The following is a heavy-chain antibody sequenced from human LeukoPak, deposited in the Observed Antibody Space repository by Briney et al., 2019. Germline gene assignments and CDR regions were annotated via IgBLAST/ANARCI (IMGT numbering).Heavy chain of an antibody. CDR2: IWYDGSKT. V-gene: IGHV3-33*01. J-gene: IGHJ4*03. CDR1: GFIFSSYG. D-gene: IGHD6-19*01. CDR3: ARYSTGRSDC. Sequence: GGSLRLSCAASGFIFSSYGMHWVRQAPAKGLEWVAVIWYDGSKTYYADSVQGRFTVSTDNSMNTLYLQMSSLRDDDTAVYYCARYSTGRSDCWGQGALVTVSS.